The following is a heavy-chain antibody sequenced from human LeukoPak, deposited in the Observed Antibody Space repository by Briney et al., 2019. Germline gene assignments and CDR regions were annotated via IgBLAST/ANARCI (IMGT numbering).Heavy chain of an antibody. V-gene: IGHV1-46*01. D-gene: IGHD6-13*01. CDR3: ARLTSTSWYECFDY. CDR2: INPSGYRA. CDR1: GYTFTNYN. J-gene: IGHJ4*02. Sequence: GASVKVSCKASGYTFTNYNMYWVRQAPGQGLEWMGTINPSGYRANFAQKFQGRVTMTSDTSTSTVYMELSSLRSEDTAVYYCARLTSTSWYECFDYWGQGTLVTVSS.